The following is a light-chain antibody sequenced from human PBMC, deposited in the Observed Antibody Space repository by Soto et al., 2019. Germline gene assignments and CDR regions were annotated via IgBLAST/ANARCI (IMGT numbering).Light chain of an antibody. J-gene: IGLJ1*01. CDR1: SSDVGAYNY. CDR2: EVS. Sequence: QSALTQPASVSGSPGQSITISCTGTSSDVGAYNYVSWYQQHPGKAPKLMIFEVSNRPSGVSNRFSGSKSGNTASLTISGLQPEDEADYYCSSFSSSSTPYVFGTGTKLTVL. V-gene: IGLV2-14*01. CDR3: SSFSSSSTPYV.